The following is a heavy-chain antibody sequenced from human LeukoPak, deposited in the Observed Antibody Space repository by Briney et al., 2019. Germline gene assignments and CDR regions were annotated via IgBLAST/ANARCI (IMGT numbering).Heavy chain of an antibody. CDR2: MSPSSGNT. Sequence: ASVKVSCKASGYTFTGYDINWVRQAPGQGLEWMGWMSPSSGNTGYAQKFQGRVTVTSDTSINTAYLERSSLRSEDTAVYYCARALSGCVLCFDYWGQGSLVTVSS. J-gene: IGHJ4*02. D-gene: IGHD6-25*01. CDR3: ARALSGCVLCFDY. CDR1: GYTFTGYD. V-gene: IGHV1-8*01.